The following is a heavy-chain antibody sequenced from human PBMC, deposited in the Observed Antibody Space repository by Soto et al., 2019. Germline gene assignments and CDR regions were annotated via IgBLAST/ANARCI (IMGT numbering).Heavy chain of an antibody. CDR1: GGSFSGYY. J-gene: IGHJ6*01. CDR3: ARGKGSASHYYYGMDV. Sequence: XGTLALTCAVYGGSFSGYYWSGIRQPPGKGLEWIGEINHSGSTNYNPSLKSRVTISVDTSKNQFSLKLSSVTAADTAVYYCARGKGSASHYYYGMDVWG. CDR2: INHSGST. V-gene: IGHV4-34*01.